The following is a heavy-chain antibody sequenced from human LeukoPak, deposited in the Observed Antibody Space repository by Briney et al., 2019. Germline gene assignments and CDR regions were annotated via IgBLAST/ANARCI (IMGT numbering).Heavy chain of an antibody. CDR2: MNPNSGNT. CDR3: ARGKVGGRYNWSDP. J-gene: IGHJ5*02. D-gene: IGHD2-15*01. CDR1: GYTFTSYD. Sequence: GASVKVSCKASGYTFTSYDINWVRQATGQGLEWMGWMNPNSGNTGYAQKFQGRVTITRNTSISTAYMELSSLRSEDTAVYYCARGKVGGRYNWSDPWGQGTLVTVSS. V-gene: IGHV1-8*03.